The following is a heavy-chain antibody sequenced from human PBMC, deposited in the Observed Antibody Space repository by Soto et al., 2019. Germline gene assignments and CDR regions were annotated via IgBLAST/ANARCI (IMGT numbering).Heavy chain of an antibody. D-gene: IGHD5-18*01. CDR3: VGDQDVHTPMVHGNY. CDR2: ISSSKTT. CDR1: GITFSSYS. V-gene: IGHV3-48*02. Sequence: EVQLVESGGGLVQPGESLRLSCTASGITFSSYSMNWVRQAPGKGLEWLSYISSSKTTYADSEKCRFTISRDNAKNSVYLQMNSLRDEDTAVYYCVGDQDVHTPMVHGNYWGRGTRVTVSS. J-gene: IGHJ4*02.